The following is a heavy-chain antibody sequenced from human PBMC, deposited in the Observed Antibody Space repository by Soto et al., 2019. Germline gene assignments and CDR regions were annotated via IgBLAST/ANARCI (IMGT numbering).Heavy chain of an antibody. V-gene: IGHV3-15*07. Sequence: PGGSLRLSCAASGFTFSNAWINWVRQAPGKGLEWVGRVKSKTDGGTTDFAAPVKGRFAISGDDSKNMVYLEMNSLKTEDTGIYYCTTYSYITSIIVRFDYWGHGTLVTVSS. CDR2: VKSKTDGGTT. D-gene: IGHD3-22*01. J-gene: IGHJ4*01. CDR3: TTYSYITSIIVRFDY. CDR1: GFTFSNAW.